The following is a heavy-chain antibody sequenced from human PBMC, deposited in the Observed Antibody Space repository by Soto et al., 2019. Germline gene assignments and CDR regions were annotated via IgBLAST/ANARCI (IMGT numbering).Heavy chain of an antibody. CDR2: IYYSGDT. J-gene: IGHJ6*02. CDR1: GGSISSDSFY. V-gene: IGHV4-39*01. CDR3: ARNQPQRYCSGGTCRPAYGMDV. D-gene: IGHD2-15*01. Sequence: SETLSLTCTVSGGSISSDSFYWAWIRQPPGKGLEWIGIIYYSGDTYYNPSLAGRLTMSVDTSNQFSLTLRSVTAADAALYYCARNQPQRYCSGGTCRPAYGMDVWGQGTTVTVSS.